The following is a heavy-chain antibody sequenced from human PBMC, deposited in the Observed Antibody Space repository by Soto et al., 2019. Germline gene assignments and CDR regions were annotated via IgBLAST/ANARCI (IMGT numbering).Heavy chain of an antibody. Sequence: HPGGSLRLFCAASGFSVTDYTMTWVRQAPGKGLEWVADIKPDGSDKHYVDSVKGRFTISRDNAEHSLYLQMSSLRAEDTAVYYCARLYGSVSTFDYWGQGTLVTVSS. CDR2: IKPDGSDK. V-gene: IGHV3-7*01. CDR1: GFSVTDYT. J-gene: IGHJ4*02. D-gene: IGHD6-25*01. CDR3: ARLYGSVSTFDY.